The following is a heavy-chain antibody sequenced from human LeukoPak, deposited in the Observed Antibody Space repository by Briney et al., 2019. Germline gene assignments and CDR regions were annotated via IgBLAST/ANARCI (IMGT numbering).Heavy chain of an antibody. Sequence: PTGGSLRLSCAASGFTFDDYGMSWVRQAPGKGLVWVSRIDSNGRTINYADSVKGRFTISRDNANSMLYLQMNSLRAEDSAVYYCAKDFVGPDDYWGQGTLVTVSS. V-gene: IGHV3-74*01. CDR1: GFTFDDYG. CDR3: AKDFVGPDDY. J-gene: IGHJ4*02. D-gene: IGHD1-26*01. CDR2: IDSNGRTI.